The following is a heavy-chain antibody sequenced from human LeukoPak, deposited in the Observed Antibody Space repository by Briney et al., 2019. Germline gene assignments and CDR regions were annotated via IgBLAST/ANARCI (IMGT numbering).Heavy chain of an antibody. D-gene: IGHD6-13*01. V-gene: IGHV4-34*01. J-gene: IGHJ4*02. CDR2: INHSGST. CDR1: GGSFSGYY. CDR3: ARARIAAAGTPYY. Sequence: SETLSLTCAVYGGSFSGYYWSWICQPPGKGLEWIGEINHSGSTNYNPSLKSRVTISVDTSKNQFSLKLSSVTAADTAVYYCARARIAAAGTPYYWGQGTLVTVSS.